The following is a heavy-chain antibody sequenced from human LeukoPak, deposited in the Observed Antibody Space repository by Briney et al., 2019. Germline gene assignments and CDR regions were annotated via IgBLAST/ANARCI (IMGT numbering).Heavy chain of an antibody. D-gene: IGHD3-16*02. V-gene: IGHV1-69*06. J-gene: IGHJ5*02. Sequence: SVKVSCKASGGTFSSYAISWVRQAPGQGLEWMGGIIPIFGTANYAQKFQGRVTITADKSTSTAYMELSSLKSEDTAVYYCARDNSVGDIAWWFDPWGQGTLVTVSS. CDR3: ARDNSVGDIAWWFDP. CDR1: GGTFSSYA. CDR2: IIPIFGTA.